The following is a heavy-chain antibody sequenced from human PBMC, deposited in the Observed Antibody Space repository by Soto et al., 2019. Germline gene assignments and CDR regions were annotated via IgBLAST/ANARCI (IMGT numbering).Heavy chain of an antibody. J-gene: IGHJ4*02. V-gene: IGHV1-3*01. CDR1: GYAFTSYA. D-gene: IGHD2-21*02. CDR2: INAGNGNT. Sequence: ASVKVSCKASGYAFTSYAMHWVRQAPGQRLEWMGWINAGNGNTKYSQKFQGRVTITRDTSASTAYMELSSLRSEDTAVYYCARSIVVVTALDHWGQGTPVTVSS. CDR3: ARSIVVVTALDH.